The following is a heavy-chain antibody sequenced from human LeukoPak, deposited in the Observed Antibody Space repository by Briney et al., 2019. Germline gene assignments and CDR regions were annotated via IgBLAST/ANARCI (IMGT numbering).Heavy chain of an antibody. J-gene: IGHJ5*02. V-gene: IGHV1-2*02. D-gene: IGHD1-1*01. Sequence: ASVKVSCKPSGDTFTANYLHWVRQAPGQGLEWLGWINLNTGYTKYAQKFQGRVTMTRDTSTSLAFMELSRLRSDDTAVYFCAEDVGRTGTNCFDPWGQGTLVTVSS. CDR2: INLNTGYT. CDR3: AEDVGRTGTNCFDP. CDR1: GDTFTANY.